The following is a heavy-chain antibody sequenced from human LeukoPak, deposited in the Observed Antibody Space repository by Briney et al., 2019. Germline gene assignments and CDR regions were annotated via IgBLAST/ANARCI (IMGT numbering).Heavy chain of an antibody. CDR3: ASLYYDSSGYYVFDY. J-gene: IGHJ4*02. CDR2: INPNSGGT. D-gene: IGHD3-22*01. V-gene: IGHV1-2*05. Sequence: GASVKVSCKASGYTFTGYYMHWVRQAPGQGLEWMGRINPNSGGTNYAQKFQGRVTMTRDTSISTAYMELSRLRSDDTVVYYCASLYYDSSGYYVFDYWGQGTLVTVSS. CDR1: GYTFTGYY.